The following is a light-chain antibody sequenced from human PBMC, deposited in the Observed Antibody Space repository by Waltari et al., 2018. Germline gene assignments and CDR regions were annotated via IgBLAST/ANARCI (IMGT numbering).Light chain of an antibody. CDR2: GAS. J-gene: IGKJ3*01. CDR1: QSVSSN. Sequence: EIVMTQSPATLSVSPGERATLSCRASQSVSSNLAWYQQKPGQAPRLLIYGASTRATGIPARFSGSGSGTEFTLTISSLEPEDFAVYYCQRRGHWPPGATFGPGTRVDIK. CDR3: QRRGHWPPGAT. V-gene: IGKV3-15*01.